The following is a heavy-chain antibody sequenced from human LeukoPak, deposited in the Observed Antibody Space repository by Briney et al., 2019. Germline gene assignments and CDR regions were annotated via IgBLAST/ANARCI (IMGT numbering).Heavy chain of an antibody. CDR1: GGTFSSYA. V-gene: IGHV1-69*04. D-gene: IGHD4-17*01. Sequence: SVKVSCKASGGTFSSYAISWVRQAPGQGLEWMGRIIPILGIANYAQKFQGRVTITADKSTSTAYMELSSLRSEDTAVYYCARDPLDYGDYEVDYWGQGTPVTVSS. CDR3: ARDPLDYGDYEVDY. CDR2: IIPILGIA. J-gene: IGHJ4*02.